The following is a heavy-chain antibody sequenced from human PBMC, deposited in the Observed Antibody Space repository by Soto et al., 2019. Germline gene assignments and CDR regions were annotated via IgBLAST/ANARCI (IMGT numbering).Heavy chain of an antibody. J-gene: IGHJ3*02. CDR2: IYHSGST. Sequence: PSETLSLTCTVSGGSISSYYWSWIRQPPGKGLEWIGYIYHSGSTYYNPSLKSRVTISVDRSKNQSSLKLSSVTAADTAVYYCARVWGSAFDIWGQGTMVTVSS. V-gene: IGHV4-59*01. D-gene: IGHD7-27*01. CDR3: ARVWGSAFDI. CDR1: GGSISSYY.